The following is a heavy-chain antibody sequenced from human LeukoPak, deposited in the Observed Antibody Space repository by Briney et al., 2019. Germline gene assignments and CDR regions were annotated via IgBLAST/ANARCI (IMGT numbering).Heavy chain of an antibody. J-gene: IGHJ3*02. CDR2: IYHSGST. Sequence: SETLSLTCTVSGYSISSYYWSWIRQPPGKGLEWIGYIYHSGSTNYNPSLKSRVTISVDTSKKHFSLKLSSVTAADTAVYYCVRGHLVGGWFKYDAFDIWGQGTMVTVSS. V-gene: IGHV4-59*01. CDR3: VRGHLVGGWFKYDAFDI. D-gene: IGHD6-19*01. CDR1: GYSISSYY.